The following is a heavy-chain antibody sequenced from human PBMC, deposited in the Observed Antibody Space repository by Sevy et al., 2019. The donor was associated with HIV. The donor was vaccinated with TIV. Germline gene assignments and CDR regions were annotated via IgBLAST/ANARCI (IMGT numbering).Heavy chain of an antibody. J-gene: IGHJ4*02. CDR3: ATRGDYYGSGXYYXXXYFDX. CDR2: IYYSGST. Sequence: SETLSLTCTXXXXXISSXSYXWGWIRQPPGKGLEWIGSIYYSGSTYYNPSLKSRVTISVDTSKNQFSLKLSSVTAADXXVYYCATRGDYYGSGXYYXXXYFDXXGQGTLVTGLL. D-gene: IGHD3-10*01. CDR1: XXXISSXSYX. V-gene: IGHV4-39*01.